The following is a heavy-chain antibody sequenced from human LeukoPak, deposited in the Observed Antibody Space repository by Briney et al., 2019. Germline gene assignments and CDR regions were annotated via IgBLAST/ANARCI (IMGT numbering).Heavy chain of an antibody. D-gene: IGHD3/OR15-3a*01. J-gene: IGHJ3*02. CDR1: GYSFTHSW. Sequence: GESLKISCKASGYSFTHSWIGWVRQMPGKGLEWMGNIDPGDSEMRYTPSFRGHVNISADKSTNTAFLQWSSLKASDTAMYYCARQHNSSTGFYGGAFDIWGQGTMVTVSS. CDR2: IDPGDSEM. CDR3: ARQHNSSTGFYGGAFDI. V-gene: IGHV5-51*01.